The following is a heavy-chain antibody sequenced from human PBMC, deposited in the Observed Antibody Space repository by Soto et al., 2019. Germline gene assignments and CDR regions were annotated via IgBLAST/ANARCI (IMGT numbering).Heavy chain of an antibody. V-gene: IGHV1-69*12. CDR2: IIPMYATA. Sequence: QVQLVQSGAEVKKPGSSVKVSCKASGGTFRSSAISWVRQAPGQGLEWMGGIIPMYATANYAQRLQGRVTITADESTSIAYMELRSLRSEDTAVYYCASSAGGGWLQRAFDYWGQGTLVTVSS. D-gene: IGHD2-8*02. CDR1: GGTFRSSA. CDR3: ASSAGGGWLQRAFDY. J-gene: IGHJ4*02.